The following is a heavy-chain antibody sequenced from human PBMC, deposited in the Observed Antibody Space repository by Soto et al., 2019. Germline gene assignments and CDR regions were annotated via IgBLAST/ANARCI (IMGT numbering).Heavy chain of an antibody. D-gene: IGHD3-10*01. CDR2: ISWNSGSI. CDR1: GFKFGDYA. V-gene: IGHV3-9*01. Sequence: EVQLVESGGGLAQPGRSLRLACAASGFKFGDYAMHWVRQAPGKGLEWVSGISWNSGSIAYAVSVKGRFTVSRDNAQNSLYLEMHSLRHGYTASYYCAKVAVLGPLHYYYCFDVWGRGTTVTVSS. CDR3: AKVAVLGPLHYYYCFDV. J-gene: IGHJ6*03.